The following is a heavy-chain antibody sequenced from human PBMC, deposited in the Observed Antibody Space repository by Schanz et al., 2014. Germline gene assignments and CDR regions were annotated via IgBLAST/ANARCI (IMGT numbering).Heavy chain of an antibody. J-gene: IGHJ6*02. V-gene: IGHV3-23*01. Sequence: EVQLLDSGGGLVQPGGSLRLSCAASGFTFSTYAMSWVRQAPGKGLEWVSAISGSGGSTYYADSVKGRSTISRDNSENTLYLQMNSLSADDTAVFCCAKGMGYCSGGTCYDYYYYGLDVWGQGTTVTVSS. CDR2: ISGSGGST. CDR1: GFTFSTYA. CDR3: AKGMGYCSGGTCYDYYYYGLDV. D-gene: IGHD2-15*01.